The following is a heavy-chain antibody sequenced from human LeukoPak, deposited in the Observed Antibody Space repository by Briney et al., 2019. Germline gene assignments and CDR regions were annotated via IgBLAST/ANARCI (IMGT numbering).Heavy chain of an antibody. CDR1: GFTFSDYY. J-gene: IGHJ4*02. CDR3: ATWGDYYDSSGFFDY. V-gene: IGHV3-11*01. CDR2: ISSSGSTI. Sequence: GGSLRLSCAASGFTFSDYYMSWIRQAPGKGLEWVSYISSSGSTIYYADSVKGRFTISRDNAKNSLYLQMNSLRAEDTAVYYCATWGDYYDSSGFFDYWGQGTLVTVSS. D-gene: IGHD3-22*01.